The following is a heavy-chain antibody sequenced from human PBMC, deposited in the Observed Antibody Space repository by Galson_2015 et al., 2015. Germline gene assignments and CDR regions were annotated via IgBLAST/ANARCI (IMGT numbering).Heavy chain of an antibody. CDR1: GFTFSSYG. V-gene: IGHV3-33*01. Sequence: SLRLSCAASGFTFSSYGMHWVRQAPGKGLEWVAVIWYDGSNKYYADSVKGRFTISRDNSKNTLYLQMNSLRAEDTAVYYCARDPLAYCGGDCYIGYWGQGTLVTVSS. CDR3: ARDPLAYCGGDCYIGY. CDR2: IWYDGSNK. D-gene: IGHD2-21*01. J-gene: IGHJ4*02.